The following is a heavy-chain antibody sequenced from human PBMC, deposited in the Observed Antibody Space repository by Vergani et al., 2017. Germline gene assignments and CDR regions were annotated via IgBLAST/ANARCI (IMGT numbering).Heavy chain of an antibody. J-gene: IGHJ3*02. Sequence: QVQLQESGPGLGKPPETLSLTCIVSGGSISSYYWSWIRQPPGKGLEWIGYIYYSGSTNYNPPLKSRVTISVDTSKNQFSLKLSSVTAADTAVYYCARVGYSGSPGAFDIWGQGTMVTVSS. V-gene: IGHV4-59*01. D-gene: IGHD1-26*01. CDR3: ARVGYSGSPGAFDI. CDR2: IYYSGST. CDR1: GGSISSYY.